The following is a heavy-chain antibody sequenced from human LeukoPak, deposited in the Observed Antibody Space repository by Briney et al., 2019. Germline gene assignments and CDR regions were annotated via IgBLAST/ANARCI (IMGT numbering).Heavy chain of an antibody. V-gene: IGHV4-34*01. CDR2: IHYTGAT. CDR1: GGSITGYY. Sequence: SSETLSLTCAVYGGSITGYYWSWIRQTPGRGLEWVGEIHYTGATSYNPSLKSRATISTDTSKNQFSLRLSSVTAADTAVYYCARENILTGYCFDFWGQGALVTVSS. J-gene: IGHJ4*02. CDR3: ARENILTGYCFDF. D-gene: IGHD3-9*01.